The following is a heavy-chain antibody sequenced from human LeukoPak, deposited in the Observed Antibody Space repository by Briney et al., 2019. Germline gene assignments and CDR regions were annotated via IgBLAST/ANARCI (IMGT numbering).Heavy chain of an antibody. CDR3: AKPRLRLGELSPNWFDP. Sequence: GGSLRLSCAASGFTFSSYAMSWVRQAPGKGLEWVSAISGSGGSTYYADSVKGRFTISRDNSKNTLYLQMNSLRAEDTAVYYCAKPRLRLGELSPNWFDPWGQGTPVTVSS. J-gene: IGHJ5*02. V-gene: IGHV3-23*01. D-gene: IGHD3-16*02. CDR1: GFTFSSYA. CDR2: ISGSGGST.